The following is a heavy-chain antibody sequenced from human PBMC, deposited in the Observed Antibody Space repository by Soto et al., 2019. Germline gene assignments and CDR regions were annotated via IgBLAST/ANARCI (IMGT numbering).Heavy chain of an antibody. Sequence: ASVKVSCKASGYTFNRYAISWVRQAPGQGLEWMGWISAYNGNTNYAQKLQGRVTMTTDTSTSTAYMELRSMRSDDTAVYYCARLYYYDNSGYYYVEDYWGQGTLVTVS. J-gene: IGHJ4*02. CDR2: ISAYNGNT. CDR3: ARLYYYDNSGYYYVEDY. V-gene: IGHV1-18*01. CDR1: GYTFNRYA. D-gene: IGHD3-22*01.